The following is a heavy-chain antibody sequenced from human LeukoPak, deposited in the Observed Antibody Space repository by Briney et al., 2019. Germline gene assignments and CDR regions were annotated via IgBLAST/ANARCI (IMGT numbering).Heavy chain of an antibody. CDR3: AKIVSRHRGASLGGYMDV. V-gene: IGHV3-30*02. CDR1: GFTFSSYS. CDR2: IRSDGNNK. D-gene: IGHD3-10*01. Sequence: PGGSLRLSCAASGFTFSSYSMNWVRQAPGKGLEWVVFIRSDGNNKYYADSVKGRFTISRDNSKNTLYLQMNSLRAEDTAIYYCAKIVSRHRGASLGGYMDVWGKGTTVTISS. J-gene: IGHJ6*03.